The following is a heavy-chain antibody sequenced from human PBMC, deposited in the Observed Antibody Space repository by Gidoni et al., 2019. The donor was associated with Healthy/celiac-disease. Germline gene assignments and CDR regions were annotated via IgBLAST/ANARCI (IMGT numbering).Heavy chain of an antibody. V-gene: IGHV3-30-3*01. J-gene: IGHJ6*03. CDR3: ARGGDILTLPLYYMDV. Sequence: QVQLVESGGGVVQPGRSLRLSCAASGFTFSSYAMHWVRQAPGKGLEGVAVISYDGSNKYYADSVKGRFTISRDNSKNTLYRQMNSLRAEDTAVYYCARGGDILTLPLYYMDVWGKGTTVTVSS. D-gene: IGHD3-9*01. CDR1: GFTFSSYA. CDR2: ISYDGSNK.